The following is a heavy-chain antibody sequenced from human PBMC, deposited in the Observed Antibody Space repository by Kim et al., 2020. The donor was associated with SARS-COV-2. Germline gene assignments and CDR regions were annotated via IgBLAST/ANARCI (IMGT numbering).Heavy chain of an antibody. Sequence: GGSLRLSCAASGFTFASYPMSWVRQAPGKGLEWVSAISGSGSKTYYADSVRGRFTISRDNSRDTLYLQMNSLRAEDTALYYCAKEVLFIHINALTQLYY. CDR2: ISGSGSKT. V-gene: IGHV3-23*01. CDR1: GFTFASYP. D-gene: IGHD1-1*01. J-gene: IGHJ4*01. CDR3: AKEVLFIHINALTQLYY.